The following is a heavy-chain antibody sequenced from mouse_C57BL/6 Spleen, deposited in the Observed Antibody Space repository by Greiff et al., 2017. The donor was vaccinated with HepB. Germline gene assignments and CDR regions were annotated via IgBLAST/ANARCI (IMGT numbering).Heavy chain of an antibody. CDR3: ARGANWDYYAMDY. CDR1: GYTFTSYW. V-gene: IGHV1-59*01. CDR2: IDPSDSYT. D-gene: IGHD4-1*01. J-gene: IGHJ4*01. Sequence: VQLQQPGAELVRPGTSVKLSCKASGYTFTSYWMHWVKQRPGQGLEWIGVIDPSDSYTNYNQKFKGKATLTVDTSSSTAYMQLSSLTSEDSAVYYCARGANWDYYAMDYWGQGTSVTVSS.